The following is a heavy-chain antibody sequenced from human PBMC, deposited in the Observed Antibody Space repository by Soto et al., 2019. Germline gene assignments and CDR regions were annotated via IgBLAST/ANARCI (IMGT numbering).Heavy chain of an antibody. CDR1: GGSISSGGYY. J-gene: IGHJ4*02. V-gene: IGHV4-31*03. Sequence: SETLSLTCTVSGGSISSGGYYWSWIRQHPGKGLEWIGYIYYSGSTYYNPSLKSRVTISVDTSKNQFSLKLSSVTAADTAVYYCARSHSTGRNQPHIFDYWGQGTLVTVSS. D-gene: IGHD1-26*01. CDR3: ARSHSTGRNQPHIFDY. CDR2: IYYSGST.